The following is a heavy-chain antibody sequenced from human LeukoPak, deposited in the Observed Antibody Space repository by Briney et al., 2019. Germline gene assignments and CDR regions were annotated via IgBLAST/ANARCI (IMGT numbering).Heavy chain of an antibody. V-gene: IGHV3-30*09. D-gene: IGHD5-24*01. CDR2: ISSDGSNK. CDR3: ARRSRDGWYFDY. CDR1: KFTFNNYA. J-gene: IGHJ4*02. Sequence: GRSLRLSCAASKFTFNNYAMHWVRQAPGKGLEWVSIISSDGSNKYYADSVKGRFAISRDNSNNTLYLQMNSLRAEDTAVYYCARRSRDGWYFDYWGQGTLVTVSS.